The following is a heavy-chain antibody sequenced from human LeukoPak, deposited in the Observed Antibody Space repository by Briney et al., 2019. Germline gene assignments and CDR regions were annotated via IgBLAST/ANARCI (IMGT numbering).Heavy chain of an antibody. CDR3: ARLYDSSAYGAFDI. D-gene: IGHD3-22*01. J-gene: IGHJ3*02. CDR2: LYSGGST. CDR1: VFTVSSNY. Sequence: PGGPLRLSCAASVFTVSSNYMGWVRQAPGKGLEWVSVLYSGGSTYYPDSVKGRFTISRDNSQNPLYLQMDSLRAEDTAVYYCARLYDSSAYGAFDIWGQGTMVTVSS. V-gene: IGHV3-66*02.